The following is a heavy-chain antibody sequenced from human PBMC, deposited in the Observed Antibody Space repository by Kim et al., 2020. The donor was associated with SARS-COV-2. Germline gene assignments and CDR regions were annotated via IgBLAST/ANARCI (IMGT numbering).Heavy chain of an antibody. D-gene: IGHD3-10*01. J-gene: IGHJ6*02. V-gene: IGHV3-48*01. CDR2: ISGNTETI. CDR1: GFTFNYYG. Sequence: GGSLRLSCAASGFTFNYYGLNWVRQAPGTGLQWLSYISGNTETIYYADPVKARFTISRDNAKNQVYLQMNSWRAGDTAVFYCARYNSGHVLTVWGQG. CDR3: ARYNSGHVLTV.